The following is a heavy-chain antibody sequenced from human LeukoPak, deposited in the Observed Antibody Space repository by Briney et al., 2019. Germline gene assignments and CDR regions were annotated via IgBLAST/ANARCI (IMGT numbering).Heavy chain of an antibody. V-gene: IGHV1-2*02. CDR3: ARKEDQLWPYYFDY. D-gene: IGHD5-18*01. J-gene: IGHJ4*02. CDR2: INPNSGGT. Sequence: ASVKVSCKASGYTFTGYHMHWVRQAPGQGLEWMGWINPNSGGTNYAQKFQGRVNMTRDTSISTAYMELSRLRSDDTAVYYCARKEDQLWPYYFDYWGQGTLATVSS. CDR1: GYTFTGYH.